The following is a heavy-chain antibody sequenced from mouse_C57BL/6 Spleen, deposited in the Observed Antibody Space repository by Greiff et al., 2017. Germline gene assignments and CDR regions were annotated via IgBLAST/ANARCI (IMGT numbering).Heavy chain of an antibody. CDR1: GYTFTSYW. V-gene: IGHV1-55*01. CDR2: IYPGSGST. J-gene: IGHJ2*01. Sequence: QVQLQQPGAELVKPGASVKMSCKASGYTFTSYWLTWVKQRPGQGLEWIGDIYPGSGSTNYNEKFKSKATLTVDTSASTAYMQLSSLTSEDSAVYYCARHSNYFDYWGQGTTLTVSS. CDR3: ARHSNYFDY. D-gene: IGHD2-5*01.